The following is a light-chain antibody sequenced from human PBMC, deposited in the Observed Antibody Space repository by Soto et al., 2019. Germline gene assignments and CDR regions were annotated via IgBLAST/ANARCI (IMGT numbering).Light chain of an antibody. V-gene: IGLV4-69*01. CDR1: SGHSSYA. Sequence: QSVLTQSPSASASLGASVKLTCTLSSGHSSYAIAWHQQQPEKGPRYLMKLNSDGSHSKGPGIPDRFSGSSSGAERYLTISRLQSEAEADYSCQTWGTGIHRLFGGGTKVTLL. J-gene: IGLJ2*01. CDR3: QTWGTGIHRL. CDR2: LNSDGSH.